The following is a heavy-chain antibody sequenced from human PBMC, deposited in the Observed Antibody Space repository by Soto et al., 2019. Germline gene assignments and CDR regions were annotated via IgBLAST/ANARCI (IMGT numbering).Heavy chain of an antibody. CDR1: GGSISSGDYY. D-gene: IGHD6-13*01. CDR2: IYYRGST. J-gene: IGHJ4*02. CDR3: ASLDSSSWHVMIDY. V-gene: IGHV4-30-4*01. Sequence: QVQLQESGPGLVKPSQTLSLTCTVSGGSISSGDYYWSWIRQPPGKGLEWIGYIYYRGSTYYNPALKSRVTKSVDTSKNQFSHKLRSMTAADTALYYCASLDSSSWHVMIDYWGQGTLVTVCS.